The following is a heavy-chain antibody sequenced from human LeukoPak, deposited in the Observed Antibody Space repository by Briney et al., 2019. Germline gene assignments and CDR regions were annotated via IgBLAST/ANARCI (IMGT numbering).Heavy chain of an antibody. CDR3: ARHLIAVAGTGSVFDI. Sequence: SETLSLTCTVSGGSISSSSYSWGWIRQPPGKGLEWIGSVSHSGSINYDPSLKNRVTISVDTSKNQFSLKLSSVTAADTAVYYCARHLIAVAGTGSVFDIWGQGTTVTVSS. CDR2: VSHSGSI. V-gene: IGHV4-39*01. D-gene: IGHD6-19*01. CDR1: GGSISSSSYS. J-gene: IGHJ3*02.